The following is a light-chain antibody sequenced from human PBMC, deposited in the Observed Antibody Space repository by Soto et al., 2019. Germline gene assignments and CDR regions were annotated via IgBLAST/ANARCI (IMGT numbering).Light chain of an antibody. V-gene: IGLV1-51*01. CDR1: SSNIGYNY. Sequence: QSVLTQPPSVSAAPGQRVTISCSGSSSNIGYNYVSWYQQLPGTAPKLLIYDNNKRPSGIPDRFSGSTSGTSATLAIAGLHAGDEADDYCDSWDNSLSVYLFGGGTKLTVL. CDR3: DSWDNSLSVYL. J-gene: IGLJ2*01. CDR2: DNN.